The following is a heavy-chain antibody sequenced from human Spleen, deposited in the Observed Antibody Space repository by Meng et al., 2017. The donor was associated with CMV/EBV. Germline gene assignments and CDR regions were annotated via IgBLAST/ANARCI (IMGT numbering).Heavy chain of an antibody. Sequence: SETLSLTCTVSGYSISSGYYWGWIRQPPGKGLEWMGNIYYSGSTYYKSSLKSRVTISVDTPKNQFSLKLSSVTAADTAVYYCTSGISRLPYYYYGMDVWGQGTTVTVSS. J-gene: IGHJ6*02. V-gene: IGHV4-38-2*02. CDR1: GYSISSGYY. CDR2: IYYSGST. D-gene: IGHD2-2*01. CDR3: TSGISRLPYYYYGMDV.